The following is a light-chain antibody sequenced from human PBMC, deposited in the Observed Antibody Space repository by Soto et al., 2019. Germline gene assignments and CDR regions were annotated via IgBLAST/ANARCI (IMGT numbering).Light chain of an antibody. J-gene: IGKJ1*01. CDR2: GTS. CDR3: KQAFSFPRT. Sequence: DIQMTQSPSTLSASVGDRVTITCRASQGIGSWLAWYQQKAGKAPNLLIYGTSSLQTGVQSRFSGSGSGTDFTLTIRSLQPEDFATYYCKQAFSFPRTFGQGTKVDIK. V-gene: IGKV1-12*01. CDR1: QGIGSW.